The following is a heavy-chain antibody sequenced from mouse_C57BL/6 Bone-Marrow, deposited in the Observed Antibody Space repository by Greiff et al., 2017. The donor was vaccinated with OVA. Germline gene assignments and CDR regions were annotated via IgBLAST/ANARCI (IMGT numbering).Heavy chain of an antibody. CDR1: GYTFTSYW. J-gene: IGHJ2*01. D-gene: IGHD3-2*02. CDR3: ASRGSAGPYVDL. Sequence: QVQLQQPGAELVKPGASVKMSCKASGYTFTSYWITWVKQRPGQGLEWIGDIYPGSGSTNYNEKFKSKATLTVDTSSSTAYLQLSSLTSEDSAVYCCASRGSAGPYVDLWGQGTALTVSS. V-gene: IGHV1-55*01. CDR2: IYPGSGST.